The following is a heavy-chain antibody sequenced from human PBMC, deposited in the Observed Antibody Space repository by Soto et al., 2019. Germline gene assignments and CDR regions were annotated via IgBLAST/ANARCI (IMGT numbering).Heavy chain of an antibody. V-gene: IGHV4-34*01. D-gene: IGHD4-17*01. CDR1: GGSFSGYY. CDR2: INHSGST. Sequence: QVQLQQWGAGLLKPSETLSLTCAVYGGSFSGYYWSWIRQPPGKGLEWIGEINHSGSTNYNPSLKSRVTTSVNTSQNQFSLKLSSVTAADTAVYYCARGLPAAHDYGDYAYFDYWGQGTLVTVSS. J-gene: IGHJ4*02. CDR3: ARGLPAAHDYGDYAYFDY.